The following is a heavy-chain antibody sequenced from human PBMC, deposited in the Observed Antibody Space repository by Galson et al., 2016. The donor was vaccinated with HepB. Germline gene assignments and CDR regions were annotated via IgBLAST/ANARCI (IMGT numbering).Heavy chain of an antibody. CDR2: INGYNGYT. CDR1: GYTFTSYG. J-gene: IGHJ4*02. D-gene: IGHD2-15*01. CDR3: ARVRRSGGSFFDY. Sequence: SVKVSCKASGYTFTSYGISWVRQAPGQGLEWMGWINGYNGYTNYAQKLQGRITMTTDISTTTAYMELRSLRSDDTAVYYCARVRRSGGSFFDYWGQGTLVTVSS. V-gene: IGHV1-18*01.